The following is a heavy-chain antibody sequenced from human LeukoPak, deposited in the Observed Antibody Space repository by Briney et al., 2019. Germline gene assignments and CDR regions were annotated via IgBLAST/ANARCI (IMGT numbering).Heavy chain of an antibody. CDR1: AFIFSGHW. D-gene: IGHD6-19*01. CDR3: AKNSRPVAGRPNFDF. Sequence: SGGSLRLSCEGSAFIFSGHWMNWVRQTPGKGLEWVASIKEDGSERQYVDSVKGRFSISRDNTKGSLFLQLNSLRADDTAIYYCAKNSRPVAGRPNFDFWGQGTLVTVSS. J-gene: IGHJ4*02. V-gene: IGHV3-7*03. CDR2: IKEDGSER.